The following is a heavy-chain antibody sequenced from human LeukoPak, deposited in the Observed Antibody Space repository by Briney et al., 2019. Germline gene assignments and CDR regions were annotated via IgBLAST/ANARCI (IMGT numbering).Heavy chain of an antibody. V-gene: IGHV3-21*01. CDR2: ISTHSNYI. Sequence: GGSLRLSCAASEFTFSSYSMNWVRQAPGKGLEWVSSISTHSNYIYYADSVKGRFTISRDNAKNSLYLQMNSLRAEDTAIYYCARGHFDSRVQPDYWGQGTLVTVSS. CDR1: EFTFSSYS. CDR3: ARGHFDSRVQPDY. J-gene: IGHJ4*02. D-gene: IGHD3-22*01.